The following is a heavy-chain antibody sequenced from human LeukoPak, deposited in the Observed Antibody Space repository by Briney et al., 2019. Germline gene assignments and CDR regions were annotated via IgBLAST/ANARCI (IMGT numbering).Heavy chain of an antibody. CDR3: ARVRYCSSTTSYAFDP. CDR1: GGTFSSYA. V-gene: IGHV1-69*01. J-gene: IGHJ5*02. D-gene: IGHD2-2*01. Sequence: SVKVSCKASGGTFSSYAISWVRQAPGQGLEWMGGIIPIFGTANYAQKFQGRVTITADESTSTAYMELSSLRSEDTAVYYCARVRYCSSTTSYAFDPWGQGTLVTVSS. CDR2: IIPIFGTA.